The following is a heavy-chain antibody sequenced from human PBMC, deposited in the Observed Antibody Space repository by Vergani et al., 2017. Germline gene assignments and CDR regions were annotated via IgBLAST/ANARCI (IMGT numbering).Heavy chain of an antibody. D-gene: IGHD2-2*01. CDR2: INPNSGGT. J-gene: IGHJ4*02. CDR1: GYTFTGYY. V-gene: IGHV1-2*02. Sequence: QVQLVQSGAEVKKPGASVKVSCKASGYTFTGYYMHWVRQAPGQGLEWMGWINPNSGGTNYAQKFQGRVTRTRDTSISTAYMELSRLRSDDTAVYYCARDQHFYCSSTSCYREIPGVNWGQGTLVTVSS. CDR3: ARDQHFYCSSTSCYREIPGVN.